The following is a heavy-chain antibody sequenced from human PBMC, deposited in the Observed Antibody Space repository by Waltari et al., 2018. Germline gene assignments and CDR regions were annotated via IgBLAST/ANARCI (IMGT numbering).Heavy chain of an antibody. D-gene: IGHD2-15*01. CDR2: INPNSGGT. Sequence: QVQLVQSGAEVKKPGASVQVSCKASGYTFTVYYIHWGRQAPGQGLEWMGRINPNSGGTNYAQKFQGRVTMTRDTSISTAYMELSRLRSDDTAMYYCARTPLGYCSGGSCYPFDYWGQGTLVTVSS. J-gene: IGHJ4*02. CDR3: ARTPLGYCSGGSCYPFDY. V-gene: IGHV1-2*06. CDR1: GYTFTVYY.